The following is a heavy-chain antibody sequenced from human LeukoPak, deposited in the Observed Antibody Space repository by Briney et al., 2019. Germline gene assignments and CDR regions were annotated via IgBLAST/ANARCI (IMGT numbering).Heavy chain of an antibody. D-gene: IGHD3-22*01. CDR2: IIPIFGTA. V-gene: IGHV1-69*05. CDR3: ARRSGYYDSSGYYGDY. CDR1: GGTFSSYA. J-gene: IGHJ4*02. Sequence: SVKVSCKASGGTFSSYAISWVRQAPGQGLEWMGGIIPIFGTANYAQKFQGRVTITTDESTSTACMELRSLRSDDTAVYYCARRSGYYDSSGYYGDYWGQGTLVTVSS.